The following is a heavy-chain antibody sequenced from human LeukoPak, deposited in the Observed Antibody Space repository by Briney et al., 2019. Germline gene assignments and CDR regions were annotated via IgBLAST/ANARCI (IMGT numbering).Heavy chain of an antibody. D-gene: IGHD5-18*01. J-gene: IGHJ4*02. CDR2: IYYSGST. Sequence: SETLSLTCTVSGGSISSYYWSWIRQPPGKGLEWIGYIYYSGSTNYNPSLKSRVTISVDTSKNQFSLKLSSVTAADTAVYYCARAYVDTAMGDPINFDCWGQGPLVTVSA. V-gene: IGHV4-59*01. CDR1: GGSISSYY. CDR3: ARAYVDTAMGDPINFDC.